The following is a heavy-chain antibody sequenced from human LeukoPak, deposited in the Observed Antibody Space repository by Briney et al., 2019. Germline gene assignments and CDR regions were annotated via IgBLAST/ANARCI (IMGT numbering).Heavy chain of an antibody. V-gene: IGHV3-33*01. D-gene: IGHD6-19*01. CDR3: ARTWARQWPDY. CDR1: GFTFSSYG. Sequence: SGGPLRLSCAPSGFTFSSYGMHDLRQAPGKGLEWVAVKWYDGSNKYYADSVKGRFTISRDNSKNTLYLQMNSLRAEDTAVYYCARTWARQWPDYWGQGTLVTVSS. CDR2: KWYDGSNK. J-gene: IGHJ4*02.